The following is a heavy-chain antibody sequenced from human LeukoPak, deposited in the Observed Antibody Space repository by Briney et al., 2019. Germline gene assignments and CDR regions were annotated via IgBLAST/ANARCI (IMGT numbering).Heavy chain of an antibody. J-gene: IGHJ3*02. CDR2: LHTDGSKA. D-gene: IGHD1-1*01. CDR1: GFSFSTYW. Sequence: GGSLRLSCAASGFSFSTYWMHWVRQAPGKGLVWVSRLHTDGSKASYADSVKGRFTISRDNAKNTLYLQMNSLRDDDTAVYYCARDTNWAFDIWGQGTVVTVSS. V-gene: IGHV3-74*01. CDR3: ARDTNWAFDI.